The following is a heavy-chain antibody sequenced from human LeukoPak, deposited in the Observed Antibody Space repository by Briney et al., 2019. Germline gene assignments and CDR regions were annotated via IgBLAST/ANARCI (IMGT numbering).Heavy chain of an antibody. V-gene: IGHV4-4*07. J-gene: IGHJ6*03. CDR1: GGSISSYY. D-gene: IGHD3-9*01. CDR2: IYTSGST. CDR3: ARDGSEGYFDWLSDYYYMDV. Sequence: SETLSLTCSVSGGSISSYYWSWIRQPAGKGLEWIGRIYTSGSTNYNPSLKSRVTMSVDTSKNQFSLKLSSVTAADTAVYYCARDGSEGYFDWLSDYYYMDVWGKGTTVTISS.